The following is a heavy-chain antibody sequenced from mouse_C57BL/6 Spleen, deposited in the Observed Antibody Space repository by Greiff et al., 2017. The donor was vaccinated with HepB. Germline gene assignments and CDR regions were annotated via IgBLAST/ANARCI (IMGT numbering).Heavy chain of an antibody. D-gene: IGHD3-3*01. CDR1: GYTFTSYG. CDR2: IYPRSGNT. J-gene: IGHJ2*01. V-gene: IGHV1-81*01. Sequence: QVQLKESGAELARPGASVKLSCKASGYTFTSYGISWVKQRTGQGLEWIGEIYPRSGNTYYNEKFKGKATLTADKSSSTAYMELRSLTSEDSAVYFCARGGDFYFDYWGQGTTLTVSS. CDR3: ARGGDFYFDY.